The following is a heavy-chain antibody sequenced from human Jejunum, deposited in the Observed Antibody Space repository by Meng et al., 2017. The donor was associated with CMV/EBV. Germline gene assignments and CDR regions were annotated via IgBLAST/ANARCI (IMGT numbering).Heavy chain of an antibody. CDR3: ARGRTRFLEWLPSDWFDF. CDR1: TGYY. J-gene: IGHJ3*01. CDR2: ISPNGGDT. Sequence: TGYYIHWFRQAPGQGLEWMGWISPNGGDTNYAQKFQGRVTMTRDTSIRTAYMELSSLGSDDTAVYYCARGRTRFLEWLPSDWFDFWGQGTMVTVSS. D-gene: IGHD3-3*01. V-gene: IGHV1-2*02.